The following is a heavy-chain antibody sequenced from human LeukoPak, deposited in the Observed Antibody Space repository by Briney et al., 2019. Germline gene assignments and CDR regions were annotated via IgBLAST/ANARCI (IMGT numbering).Heavy chain of an antibody. V-gene: IGHV4-30-4*07. CDR1: GGSISSGGYS. Sequence: SETLSLTCAVSGGSISSGGYSWSWIRQPPGKGLEWIGYIYYSGSTYYNPSLKSRVTISVDTSKNQFSLKLSSVTAADTAVYYCARAFRYGTSVPFGYWGQGTLVTVSS. J-gene: IGHJ4*02. D-gene: IGHD1-1*01. CDR2: IYYSGST. CDR3: ARAFRYGTSVPFGY.